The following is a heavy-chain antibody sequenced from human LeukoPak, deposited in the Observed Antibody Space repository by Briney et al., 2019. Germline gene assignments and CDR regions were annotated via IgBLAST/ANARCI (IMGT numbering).Heavy chain of an antibody. D-gene: IGHD2-15*01. J-gene: IGHJ6*03. Sequence: SETLSLTCAVYGGSFSGYYWSWIRQPPGKGLEWIGEINHSGSTNYNPSLKSRVTISVDMSKNQFSLKLSSVTAADTAVYYCARDKPGYCSGGSCYRKDKYYYYSYMDVWGKGTTVTVSS. V-gene: IGHV4-34*01. CDR1: GGSFSGYY. CDR2: INHSGST. CDR3: ARDKPGYCSGGSCYRKDKYYYYSYMDV.